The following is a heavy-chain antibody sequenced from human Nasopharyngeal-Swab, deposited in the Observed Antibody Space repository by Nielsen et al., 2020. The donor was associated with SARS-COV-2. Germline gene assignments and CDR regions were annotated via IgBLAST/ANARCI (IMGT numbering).Heavy chain of an antibody. J-gene: IGHJ3*02. CDR3: ARLAYFDWLLMSDKPAFDI. D-gene: IGHD3-9*01. Sequence: SETLSLTCTVSGGSISSSSYYWGWIRQPPGKGLEWIGSIYYSGSTYYNPSLKSRVTISVDTSKNQFSLKLSSVTAADTAVYYCARLAYFDWLLMSDKPAFDIWGQGTMVTVSS. CDR2: IYYSGST. CDR1: GGSISSSSYY. V-gene: IGHV4-39*01.